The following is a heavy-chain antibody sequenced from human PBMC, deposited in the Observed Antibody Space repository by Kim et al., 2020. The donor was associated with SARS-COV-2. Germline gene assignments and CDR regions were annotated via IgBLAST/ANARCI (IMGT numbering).Heavy chain of an antibody. J-gene: IGHJ4*02. CDR2: ISGSGSTT. V-gene: IGHV3-23*01. CDR3: ATGLLGFGELFPEYYFDY. CDR1: EITFSSYA. D-gene: IGHD3-10*01. Sequence: GGSLRLSCAASEITFSSYALSWVRQAPGKGLEWISIISGSGSTTYYADSVKGRFTISRDNSKSTLYLQMNSLRAEDTALYYCATGLLGFGELFPEYYFDYWGQGTRVTVSS.